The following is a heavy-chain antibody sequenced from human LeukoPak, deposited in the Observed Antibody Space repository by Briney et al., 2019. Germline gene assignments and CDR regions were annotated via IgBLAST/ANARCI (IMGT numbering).Heavy chain of an antibody. CDR3: ARDPFFDI. CDR1: GFTFSSYW. CDR2: IKQDGSEK. J-gene: IGHJ3*02. Sequence: GGSLRLSCAAPGFTFSSYWMSWVRQAPGKGLEWVANIKQDGSEKYYVDSVKGRFTISRDNAKNSLYLQMNGLRAEDTAVYYCARDPFFDIWGQGTMVTVSS. V-gene: IGHV3-7*01. D-gene: IGHD2/OR15-2a*01.